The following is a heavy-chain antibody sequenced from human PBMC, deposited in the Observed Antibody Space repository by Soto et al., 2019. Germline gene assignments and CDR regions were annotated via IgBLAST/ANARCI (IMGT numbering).Heavy chain of an antibody. Sequence: GESLKISCXGSGCSFTSYWISWVRQMPGKGLEWMGRIDPSDSYTNYSPSFQGHVTISADKSISTAYLQWSSLQASDTAMYYCARPDYYDSSGYDFDYWGQGTLVTLSS. CDR3: ARPDYYDSSGYDFDY. CDR1: GCSFTSYW. J-gene: IGHJ4*02. V-gene: IGHV5-10-1*01. CDR2: IDPSDSYT. D-gene: IGHD3-22*01.